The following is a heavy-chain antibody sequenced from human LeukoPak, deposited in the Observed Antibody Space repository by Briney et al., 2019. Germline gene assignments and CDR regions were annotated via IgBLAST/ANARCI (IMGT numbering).Heavy chain of an antibody. D-gene: IGHD1-26*01. CDR3: ARDFSRYSGSYVDY. CDR2: ISYDGSNK. J-gene: IGHJ4*02. Sequence: GGSLRLSCATSGFTFSSYAMHWVRQAPGKGLEWVAVISYDGSNKYYADSVKGRFTISRDNFKNTLFLQMNSLSAEDTAVYYCARDFSRYSGSYVDYWGQGTLVTVSS. CDR1: GFTFSSYA. V-gene: IGHV3-30*07.